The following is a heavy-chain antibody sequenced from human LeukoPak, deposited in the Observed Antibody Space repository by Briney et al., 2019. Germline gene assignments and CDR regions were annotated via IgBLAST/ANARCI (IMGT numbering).Heavy chain of an antibody. CDR2: ISGSGGST. V-gene: IGHV3-23*01. J-gene: IGHJ6*03. D-gene: IGHD6-19*01. CDR3: ARANSGWSAGYYYYMDV. CDR1: AFTFSSYG. Sequence: GGSLRLSCAASAFTFSSYGMSWVRQAPGKGLEWVSAISGSGGSTYYADSVKGRFTISRDNSKNTLYLQMNTLRAEDRAVYYCARANSGWSAGYYYYMDVWGKGTTVTISS.